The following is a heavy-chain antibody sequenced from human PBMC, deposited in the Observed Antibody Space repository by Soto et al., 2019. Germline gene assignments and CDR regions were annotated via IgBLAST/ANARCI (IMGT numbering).Heavy chain of an antibody. V-gene: IGHV3-30*04. CDR1: GFSFSSYS. J-gene: IGHJ5*02. D-gene: IGHD6-19*01. CDR3: ASEWAVAGIAMFDP. CDR2: ISYDGVNK. Sequence: QVQLVESGGGVVQPGRSLRLSCAASGFSFSSYSIHWVRQAPGKGPEWVAVISYDGVNKYYADSVKGRFTISRDNSKNTLWLRRNSLRADDTAVYYCASEWAVAGIAMFDPWGQGTLVTVSS.